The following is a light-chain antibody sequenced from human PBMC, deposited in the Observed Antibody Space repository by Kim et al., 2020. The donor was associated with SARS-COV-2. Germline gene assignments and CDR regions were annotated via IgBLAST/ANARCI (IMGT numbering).Light chain of an antibody. Sequence: SYELTQPPSVSAAPGQTARITCGGNNLGSQSVHWYQQRAGQGPVVVISYDSDRPSGIPDRFSGSNSGNTATLTISGVEAGDEADYYCQVWHSETELVVFGGGTQLTVL. CDR2: YDS. V-gene: IGLV3-21*04. CDR3: QVWHSETELVV. J-gene: IGLJ2*01. CDR1: NLGSQS.